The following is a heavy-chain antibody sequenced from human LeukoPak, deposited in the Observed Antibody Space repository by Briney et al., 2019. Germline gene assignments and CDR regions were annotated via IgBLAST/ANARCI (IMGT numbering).Heavy chain of an antibody. CDR3: AGSAVTNLDS. CDR1: GFTVTSNF. J-gene: IGHJ4*02. V-gene: IGHV3-66*01. Sequence: PGGSLRLSCAASGFTVTSNFMSWVRQAPGKGLEWVSVIHSGGATYYADSVKGRFTISRDISKSAPYLQMNSLRGDDTAVYYCAGSAVTNLDSWGQGNLVTVSS. D-gene: IGHD4-23*01. CDR2: IHSGGAT.